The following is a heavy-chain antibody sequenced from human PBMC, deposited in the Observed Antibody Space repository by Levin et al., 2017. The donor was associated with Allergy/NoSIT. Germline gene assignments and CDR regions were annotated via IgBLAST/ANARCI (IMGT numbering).Heavy chain of an antibody. CDR2: IKTDGSAK. J-gene: IGHJ4*02. CDR3: SRAEDY. Sequence: GESLKISCAASGFTFSTYWMSWVRQAPGKGLEWVANIKTDGSAKFYVDSVKGRFTIFRDNAKNSLYLQMNSLRAEDTAVYYCSRAEDYWGQGTLVTVSS. V-gene: IGHV3-7*01. CDR1: GFTFSTYW.